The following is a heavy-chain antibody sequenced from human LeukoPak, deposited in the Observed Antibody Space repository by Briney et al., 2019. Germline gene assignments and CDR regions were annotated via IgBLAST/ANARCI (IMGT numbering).Heavy chain of an antibody. Sequence: PGGALRLSCAASGFTFSAYAMSWVRQAPGEGLEWVSTISNGGGMTYYADSVKGRFTISRDNSKNTLYLQMNSLRADDTAVYYCAKYRGPAVNSWHFDLWGRGTLVTVSS. D-gene: IGHD1-26*01. CDR2: ISNGGGMT. J-gene: IGHJ2*01. V-gene: IGHV3-23*01. CDR3: AKYRGPAVNSWHFDL. CDR1: GFTFSAYA.